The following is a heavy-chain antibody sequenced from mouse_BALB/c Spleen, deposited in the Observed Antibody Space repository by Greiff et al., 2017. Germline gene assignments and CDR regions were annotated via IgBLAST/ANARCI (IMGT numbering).Heavy chain of an antibody. Sequence: EVQLVESGGGLVQPGGSLKLSCAASGFTFSSYTMSWVRQTPEKRLEWVAYISNGGGSTYYPDTVKGRFTISRDNAKNTLYLQMSSLKSEDTAMYYCARHYYYGSSFMDYWGQGTSVTVSS. D-gene: IGHD1-1*01. CDR2: ISNGGGST. V-gene: IGHV5-12-2*01. CDR1: GFTFSSYT. J-gene: IGHJ4*01. CDR3: ARHYYYGSSFMDY.